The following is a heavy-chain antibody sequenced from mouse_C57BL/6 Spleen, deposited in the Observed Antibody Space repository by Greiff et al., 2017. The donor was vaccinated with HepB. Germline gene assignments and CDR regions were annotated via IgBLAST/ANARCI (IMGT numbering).Heavy chain of an antibody. CDR1: DSEVFPIAY. D-gene: IGHD2-4*01. CDR2: ILPSIGRT. Sequence: QVQLQQSGSELRSPGSSVKLSCKDFDSEVFPIAYMSWVRQKPGHGFEWIGGILPSIGRTIYGEKFEDKATLDADTLSNTAYLELNSLTSEDSAIYYCARGTYDYDDAMDYWGQGTSVTVSS. V-gene: IGHV15-2*01. J-gene: IGHJ4*01. CDR3: ARGTYDYDDAMDY.